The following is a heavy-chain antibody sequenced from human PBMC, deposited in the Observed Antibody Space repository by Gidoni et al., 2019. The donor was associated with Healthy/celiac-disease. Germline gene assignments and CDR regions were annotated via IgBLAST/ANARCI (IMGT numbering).Heavy chain of an antibody. Sequence: EVQLVESGGGLVHPGGSLKLSCAASGFPFSGSAMHWVRQASGKGLEWVGRIRSKANSYATAYAASVKGRFTISRDDSKNTAYLQMNSLKTEDTAVYYCTRPYSGSYNYWGQGTLVTVSS. J-gene: IGHJ4*02. D-gene: IGHD1-26*01. CDR1: GFPFSGSA. CDR3: TRPYSGSYNY. V-gene: IGHV3-73*01. CDR2: IRSKANSYAT.